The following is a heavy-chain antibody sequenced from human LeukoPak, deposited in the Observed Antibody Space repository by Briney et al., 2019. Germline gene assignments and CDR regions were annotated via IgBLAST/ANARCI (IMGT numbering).Heavy chain of an antibody. D-gene: IGHD6-13*01. CDR3: ARDLAAAGDQLNYYYYYMDV. CDR2: INPSGGST. V-gene: IGHV1-46*01. J-gene: IGHJ6*03. Sequence: ASAKVSCKASGCTFTSYYMHWVRQAPGQGLEWMGIINPSGGSTSYAQKFQGRVTMTRDMSTSTVYMELSSLRSEDTAVYYCARDLAAAGDQLNYYYYYMDVWGKGTTVTVSS. CDR1: GCTFTSYY.